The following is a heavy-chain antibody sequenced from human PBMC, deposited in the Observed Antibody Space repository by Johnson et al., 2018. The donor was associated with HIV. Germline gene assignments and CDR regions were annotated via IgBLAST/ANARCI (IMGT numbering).Heavy chain of an antibody. CDR2: ISYDGSNK. Sequence: VQLVESGGGVVQPGRSLRLSCAASGFTLSSYAMHWVRQAPGKGLEWVAVISYDGSNKYYADSVKGRFTISRDNSKNTLSLQMNSLRAEDTAVYYCARTTIFGVVINDAFDIWGQGTMVTVSS. J-gene: IGHJ3*02. CDR3: ARTTIFGVVINDAFDI. CDR1: GFTLSSYA. V-gene: IGHV3-30-3*01. D-gene: IGHD3-3*01.